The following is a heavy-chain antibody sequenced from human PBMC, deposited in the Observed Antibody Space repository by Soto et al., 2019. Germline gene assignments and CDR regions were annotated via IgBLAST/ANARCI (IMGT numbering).Heavy chain of an antibody. V-gene: IGHV3-23*01. Sequence: EVQLLGSGGGLVQPGGSLRLSCAASGYSFTNYAVTWVREAPGKGLECVSIISPSGDITYYAYSVKGRFTISRDNSKNTLYLQMNSLRAEDTAVYYCAKKGSPAGGSFYMAVWGKGTTVTVSS. J-gene: IGHJ6*03. D-gene: IGHD6-6*01. CDR1: GYSFTNYA. CDR2: ISPSGDIT. CDR3: AKKGSPAGGSFYMAV.